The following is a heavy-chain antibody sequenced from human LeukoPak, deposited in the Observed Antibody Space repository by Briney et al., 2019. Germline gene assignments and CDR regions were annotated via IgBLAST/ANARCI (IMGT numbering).Heavy chain of an antibody. CDR3: ARDHGGSGSLDY. J-gene: IGHJ4*02. Sequence: PGGSLRLSCAASGFTFSSYGMHWVRQAPGKGLEWVAVIWYDGSNKYYADSVKGRFIISRDNSKNTLYLQMNSLRAEDTAVYYCARDHGGSGSLDYWGQGTLVTASS. CDR2: IWYDGSNK. V-gene: IGHV3-33*01. D-gene: IGHD3-10*01. CDR1: GFTFSSYG.